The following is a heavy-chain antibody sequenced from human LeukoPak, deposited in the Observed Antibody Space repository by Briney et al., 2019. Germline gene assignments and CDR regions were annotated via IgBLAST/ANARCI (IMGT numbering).Heavy chain of an antibody. CDR1: GYTFTSYY. Sequence: GASVKVSCKASGYTFTSYYMHWVRQAPGQGLEWMGIINPSDGSTSYAQKFQGRVTMTRDMSTSTVYMELSSLRSEDTAVYYCARAWELLLGLDVWGKGTTVTVSS. D-gene: IGHD1-26*01. CDR2: INPSDGST. J-gene: IGHJ6*04. V-gene: IGHV1-46*01. CDR3: ARAWELLLGLDV.